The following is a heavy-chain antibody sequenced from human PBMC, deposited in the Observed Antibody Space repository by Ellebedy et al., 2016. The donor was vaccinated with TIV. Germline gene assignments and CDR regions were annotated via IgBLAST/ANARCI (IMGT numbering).Heavy chain of an antibody. D-gene: IGHD3-16*01. CDR1: GFTFSSYW. J-gene: IGHJ4*02. CDR2: IKQDGSEK. V-gene: IGHV3-7*01. Sequence: GESLKISXAASGFTFSSYWMTWVRQAPGKGLEWVANIKQDGSEKTYVDSVKGRFTISRDNSKSTLYLQMNSLRPEDTAMFYCVRETHYDSHVGNFDYWGRGALVTVSS. CDR3: VRETHYDSHVGNFDY.